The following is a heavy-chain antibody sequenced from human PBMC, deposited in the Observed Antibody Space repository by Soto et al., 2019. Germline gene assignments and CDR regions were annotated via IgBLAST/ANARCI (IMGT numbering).Heavy chain of an antibody. CDR1: GLTFRSYA. D-gene: IGHD6-13*01. CDR3: AKDLGSWYPYFDY. J-gene: IGHJ4*02. V-gene: IGHV3-23*01. CDR2: ISGSGGST. Sequence: PGGSLRLSCAASGLTFRSYAMSWVRQDPGKGLEWVSAISGSGGSTYYADSVKGRFTISRDNSKNTLYLQMNSLRAEDTSVYYCAKDLGSWYPYFDYWGQGTLVTVSS.